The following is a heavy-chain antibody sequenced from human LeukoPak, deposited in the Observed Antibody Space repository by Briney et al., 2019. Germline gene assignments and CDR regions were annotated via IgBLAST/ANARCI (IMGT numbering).Heavy chain of an antibody. CDR3: ARDRASTFYYGMDV. J-gene: IGHJ6*02. CDR1: GFTFSSYG. V-gene: IGHV3-33*01. CDR2: IWYDGSNK. D-gene: IGHD2/OR15-2a*01. Sequence: GRSLRLSCAASGFTFSSYGMHWVRQAPGKGLEWVAVIWYDGSNKYYGDSVKGRFTISRGNSKNTLYLQMNSLRAEDTAVYYCARDRASTFYYGMDVWGQGTTVTVSS.